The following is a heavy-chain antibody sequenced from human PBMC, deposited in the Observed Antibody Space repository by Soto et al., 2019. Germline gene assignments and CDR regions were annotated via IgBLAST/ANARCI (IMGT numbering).Heavy chain of an antibody. V-gene: IGHV1-18*01. CDR3: ARDQEMTTVTFLDY. Sequence: ASVKVSCKASGYTFTSYGISWVRQAPGQGLEWMGWISAYNGNTNYAQKLQGRVTMTTDTSTSTAYMELRSLRSDDTAVYYRARDQEMTTVTFLDYWGQGTLVTV. D-gene: IGHD4-17*01. CDR2: ISAYNGNT. J-gene: IGHJ4*02. CDR1: GYTFTSYG.